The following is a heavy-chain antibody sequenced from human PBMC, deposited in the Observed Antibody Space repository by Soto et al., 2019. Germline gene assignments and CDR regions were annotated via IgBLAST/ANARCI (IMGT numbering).Heavy chain of an antibody. J-gene: IGHJ5*02. V-gene: IGHV3-74*01. D-gene: IGHD3-9*01. CDR2: INSDGSST. CDR1: GGTFISFG. CDR3: ARAPGDWLPLGP. Sequence: GGSLRLWWTAAGGTFISFGVNWVRHATRKGLVWVSRINSDGSSTSYADSVKGRFTISRDNAKNTLYLQMNSLRAEDTAVYYCARAPGDWLPLGPWGQGTLVTVSS.